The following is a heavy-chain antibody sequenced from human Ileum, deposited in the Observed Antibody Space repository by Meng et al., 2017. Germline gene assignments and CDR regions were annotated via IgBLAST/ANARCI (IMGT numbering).Heavy chain of an antibody. D-gene: IGHD6-13*01. CDR2: IYQSGNT. J-gene: IGHJ5*02. Sequence: QVQLQESGSVMGHPSGTLSLSVAVSGTSFSSNKWWGWVRQSPGKGLEWIGEIYQSGNTNYNPALKSRVTISLDKSKNQFSLNLTSVTAADTAIYYCARCQQHLVNNWFDPWGQGILVTVSS. CDR3: ARCQQHLVNNWFDP. V-gene: IGHV4-4*02. CDR1: GTSFSSNKW.